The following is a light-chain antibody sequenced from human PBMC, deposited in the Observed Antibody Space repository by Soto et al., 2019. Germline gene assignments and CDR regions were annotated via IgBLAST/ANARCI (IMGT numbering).Light chain of an antibody. Sequence: IQMTHSPSSLSASVGDRVTSTCXASQSISSYLNWYQQKPGEVPKLLIYSASSLQSGVPSRFSGSASGTDFTLTINSLQADDFATYYCQQHNSFSITFGQGTRLEIK. V-gene: IGKV1-39*01. CDR3: QQHNSFSIT. CDR1: QSISSY. J-gene: IGKJ5*01. CDR2: SAS.